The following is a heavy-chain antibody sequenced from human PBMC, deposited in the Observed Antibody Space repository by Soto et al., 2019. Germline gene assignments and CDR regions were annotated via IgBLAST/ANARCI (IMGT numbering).Heavy chain of an antibody. D-gene: IGHD4-4*01. CDR2: ISGSGGST. J-gene: IGHJ6*02. CDR3: AKAYDPTTVPDDV. CDR1: GFTFSSYA. Sequence: GGSLRLSCAASGFTFSSYAMSWVRQAPGKGLERVSAISGSGGSTYYADSVKGRFTISRDNSKNTLYLQMNSLRAEDTAVYYCAKAYDPTTVPDDVWGQGTTVTVSS. V-gene: IGHV3-23*01.